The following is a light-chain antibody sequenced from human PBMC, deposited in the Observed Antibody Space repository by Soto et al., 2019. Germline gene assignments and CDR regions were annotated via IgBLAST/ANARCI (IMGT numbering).Light chain of an antibody. CDR3: SAYTARSTLV. V-gene: IGLV2-14*01. CDR2: EVR. J-gene: IGLJ3*02. CDR1: IRDVGAYNL. Sequence: QSALTQPASVSGSPGQSITISCTGTIRDVGAYNLVSWYQQHPGTPPKLIIYEVRNRPSGISSRFSGSRSGNTASLTISGLQAEDEGDYYCSAYTARSTLVFGAGTKVTVL.